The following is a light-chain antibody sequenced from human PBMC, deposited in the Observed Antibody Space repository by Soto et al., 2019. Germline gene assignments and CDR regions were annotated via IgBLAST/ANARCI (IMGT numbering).Light chain of an antibody. V-gene: IGKV1-9*01. CDR1: QGIAGS. J-gene: IGKJ4*01. CDR3: QQVKSYPRT. CDR2: AES. Sequence: DIQLTQSPSFLSASVGDRVTITCRASQGIAGSLAWYQQKPGKPPKLLIYAESTLQSGVPSRFSGSGSETRGTLTISSLQPEDLGTYYCQQVKSYPRTFGGGTRVEIK.